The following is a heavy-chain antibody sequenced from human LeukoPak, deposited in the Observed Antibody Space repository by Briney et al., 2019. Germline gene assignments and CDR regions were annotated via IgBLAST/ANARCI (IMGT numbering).Heavy chain of an antibody. J-gene: IGHJ6*02. Sequence: GGSLRLSCAASGFTLNNFSVHWVRRAPGKGLEWVAGICCDGGATKYADPVKGRFTMSRDNSKNTLYLQINSLRAEDTAVYYCAKHTEILYYYSGMNGWSQGTTVTAPS. CDR2: ICCDGGAT. CDR3: AKHTEILYYYSGMNG. V-gene: IGHV3-23*01. CDR1: GFTLNNFS. D-gene: IGHD1-14*01.